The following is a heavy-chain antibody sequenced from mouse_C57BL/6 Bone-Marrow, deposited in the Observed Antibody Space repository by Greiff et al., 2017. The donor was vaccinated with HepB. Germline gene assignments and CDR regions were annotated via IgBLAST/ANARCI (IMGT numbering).Heavy chain of an antibody. CDR3: ARRWDGYYFDY. CDR2: INPNSGST. J-gene: IGHJ2*01. CDR1: GYTFTSYW. D-gene: IGHD2-3*01. V-gene: IGHV1-64*01. Sequence: QVQLQQSGAELVKPGASVKLSCKASGYTFTSYWMHWVKQRPGQGLEWIGMINPNSGSTNYNEKFKSKATLTVDKSSSTAYMQLSSLTSEDSAVYYCARRWDGYYFDYWGQGTTLTVSS.